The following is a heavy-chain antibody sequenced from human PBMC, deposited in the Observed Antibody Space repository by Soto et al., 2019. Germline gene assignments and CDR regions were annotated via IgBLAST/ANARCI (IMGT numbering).Heavy chain of an antibody. CDR2: INAGNGNT. CDR1: GYTFTSYA. D-gene: IGHD2-2*01. Sequence: ASVKVACKASGYTFTSYAMHWVLQAPGQRLEWMGWINAGNGNTKYSQKFQGRVTITRDTSASTAYMELSSLRSEDTAVYYCARDIVPAARNFDYWGQGTLVTDSS. CDR3: ARDIVPAARNFDY. J-gene: IGHJ4*02. V-gene: IGHV1-3*01.